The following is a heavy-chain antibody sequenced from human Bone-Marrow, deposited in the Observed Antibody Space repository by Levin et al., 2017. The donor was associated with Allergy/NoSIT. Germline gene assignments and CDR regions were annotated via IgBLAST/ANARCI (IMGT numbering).Heavy chain of an antibody. CDR3: ARGEQWLGTYYFDY. D-gene: IGHD6-19*01. Sequence: GGSLRLSCAASGFTVSSNYMSWVRQAPGKGLEWVSVIYSGGSTYYADSVKGRFTISRDNSKNTLYLQMNSLRAEDTAVYYCARGEQWLGTYYFDYWGQGTLVTVSS. J-gene: IGHJ4*02. CDR2: IYSGGST. CDR1: GFTVSSNY. V-gene: IGHV3-53*01.